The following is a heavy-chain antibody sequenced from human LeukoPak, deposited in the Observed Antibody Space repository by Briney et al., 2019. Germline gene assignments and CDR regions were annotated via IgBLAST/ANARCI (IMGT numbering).Heavy chain of an antibody. CDR2: IYYSGST. CDR1: GGSISSSSYY. J-gene: IGHJ6*04. Sequence: SETLSLTCTVSGGSISSSSYYWGWIRQPPGKGLEWIGSIYYSGSTYYNPSLKSRVTISVDTSKNQFSLKLSSVTAADTAVYYCARDGQWPGMDVWGKGTTVTVSS. CDR3: ARDGQWPGMDV. D-gene: IGHD6-19*01. V-gene: IGHV4-39*07.